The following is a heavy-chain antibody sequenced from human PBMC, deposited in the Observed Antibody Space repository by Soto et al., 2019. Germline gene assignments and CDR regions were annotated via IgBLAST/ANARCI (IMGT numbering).Heavy chain of an antibody. CDR2: IYTSGST. CDR1: GGSISSYY. D-gene: IGHD6-13*01. J-gene: IGHJ4*02. Sequence: QVQLQESGPGLVKPSETLSLTCTVSGGSISSYYWSWIRQPAGKGLEWIGRIYTSGSTNYNPSLKSRVTMSVDTSKNQFALKLSSVTAADSAVDYCARSGYSSSLLTPVGYFDYWGQVTRVTVSS. CDR3: ARSGYSSSLLTPVGYFDY. V-gene: IGHV4-4*07.